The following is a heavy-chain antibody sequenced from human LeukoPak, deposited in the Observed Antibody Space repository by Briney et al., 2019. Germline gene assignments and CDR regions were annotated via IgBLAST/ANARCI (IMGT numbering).Heavy chain of an antibody. D-gene: IGHD5-24*01. CDR1: GYSFTDYW. V-gene: IGHV5-51*01. CDR2: IYPGDSDT. CDR3: ARLEMATIGQGAFDI. Sequence: GESLKISCKGSGYSFTDYWIGWVRQMPGKGLEWMGIIYPGDSDTRYSPSFQGQVTISADKSISTAYLQWSSLKASDTAMYYCARLEMATIGQGAFDIWGQGTMVTVSS. J-gene: IGHJ3*02.